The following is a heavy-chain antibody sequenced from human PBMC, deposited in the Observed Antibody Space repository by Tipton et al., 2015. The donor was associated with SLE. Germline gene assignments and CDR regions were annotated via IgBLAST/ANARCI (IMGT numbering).Heavy chain of an antibody. CDR1: GFTFSSYE. V-gene: IGHV3-48*03. Sequence: SLRLSCAASGFTFSSYEMNWVRQAPGKGLEGVSYISSSGSTIYYADSVKGRFTISRDNAKNSLYLQMNSLRAEDTAVYYCARDQLRLQTDAFDIWGQGTMVTVSS. D-gene: IGHD5-24*01. CDR3: ARDQLRLQTDAFDI. J-gene: IGHJ3*02. CDR2: ISSSGSTI.